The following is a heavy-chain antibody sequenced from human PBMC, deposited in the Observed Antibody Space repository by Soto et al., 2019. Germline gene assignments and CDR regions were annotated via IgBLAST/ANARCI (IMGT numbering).Heavy chain of an antibody. V-gene: IGHV4-39*01. Sequence: QLQLQESGPGLVKPSETLSLTCTVSGGSISSSSYYWGWIRQPPGKGLEWIGSIYYSGSTYYNPSXXRRGTIAISTXXHXFXXKLSSVPAAGTAVYYCARLRGVVRGVNWHYSGMDVWGKGTTVTVSS. CDR3: ARLRGVVRGVNWHYSGMDV. CDR2: IYYSGST. D-gene: IGHD3-10*01. CDR1: GGSISSSSYY. J-gene: IGHJ6*04.